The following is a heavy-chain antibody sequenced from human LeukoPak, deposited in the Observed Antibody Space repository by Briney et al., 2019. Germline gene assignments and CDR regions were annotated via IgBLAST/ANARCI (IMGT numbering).Heavy chain of an antibody. Sequence: PGRSLRLSCAASGFTFSSYAMHWVRQAPGKGLEWVAVISYDGSNKYYADSVKGRFTISRDNSKNTLYLQMNSLRAEDTAVYYCAKDEGWGLRYFDWLSVDYWGQGTLVTVSS. J-gene: IGHJ4*02. D-gene: IGHD3-9*01. CDR2: ISYDGSNK. CDR3: AKDEGWGLRYFDWLSVDY. CDR1: GFTFSSYA. V-gene: IGHV3-30*04.